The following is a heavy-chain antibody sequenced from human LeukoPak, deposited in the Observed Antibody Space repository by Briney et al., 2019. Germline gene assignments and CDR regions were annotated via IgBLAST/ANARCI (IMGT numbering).Heavy chain of an antibody. V-gene: IGHV4-61*01. J-gene: IGHJ6*02. CDR1: GGSVSSGSYY. Sequence: SETLSLTCTVSGGSVSSGSYYWSWIRQPPGKGLEWIGYIYYGGSTNYNPSLKSRVTISVDTSKNQFSLKLSSVTAADTAVYYCARTPVVPAAPYYYYYGMDVWGQGTTVTVSS. CDR2: IYYGGST. CDR3: ARTPVVPAAPYYYYYGMDV. D-gene: IGHD2-2*01.